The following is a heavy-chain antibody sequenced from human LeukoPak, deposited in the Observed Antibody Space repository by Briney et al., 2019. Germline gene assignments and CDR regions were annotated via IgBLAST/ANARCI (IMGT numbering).Heavy chain of an antibody. CDR2: ISSSSSCI. Sequence: GGSLRLSCAASGFTFSSTSMNWVRQDPGKGLESVSSISSSSSCIYYADSVKGRFTISRDNAKNSLYLQMNSLRAEDTAVYYCARTHNRGGLFDYWGQGTLVTVSS. CDR3: ARTHNRGGLFDY. J-gene: IGHJ4*02. CDR1: GFTFSSTS. D-gene: IGHD1-14*01. V-gene: IGHV3-21*01.